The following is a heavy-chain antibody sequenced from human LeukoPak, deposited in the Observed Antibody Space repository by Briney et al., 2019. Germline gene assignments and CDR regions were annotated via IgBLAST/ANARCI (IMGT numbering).Heavy chain of an antibody. V-gene: IGHV1-2*02. Sequence: ASMKVSCKASGYIFTDYYMNWVRQAPGQGLEWMGWINPDTGDTNYAQKFQGRVTMTRDTSISTAYMELSRLKYDDTTMYYCSIYEVWGQGTIVTISS. CDR2: INPDTGDT. CDR3: SIYEV. D-gene: IGHD3-3*01. J-gene: IGHJ3*01. CDR1: GYIFTDYY.